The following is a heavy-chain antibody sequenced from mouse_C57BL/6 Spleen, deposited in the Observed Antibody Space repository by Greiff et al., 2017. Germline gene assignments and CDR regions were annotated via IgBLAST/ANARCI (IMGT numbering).Heavy chain of an antibody. CDR3: ASGWLPHYFDY. D-gene: IGHD2-3*01. V-gene: IGHV3-6*01. CDR2: ISYDGSN. CDR1: GYSITSGYY. J-gene: IGHJ2*01. Sequence: DVKLVESGPGLVKPSQSLSLTCSVTGYSITSGYYWNWIRQFPGNKLEWMGYISYDGSNNYNPSLKNRISITRDTSKNQFFLKLNSVTTEDTATYYCASGWLPHYFDYWGQGTTLTVAS.